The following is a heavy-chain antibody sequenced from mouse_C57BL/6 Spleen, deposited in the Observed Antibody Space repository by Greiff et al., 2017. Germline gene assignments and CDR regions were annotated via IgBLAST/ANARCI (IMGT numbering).Heavy chain of an antibody. CDR2: IWGGGGT. CDR3: ARQDDYDGFAY. CDR1: GFSLTSYG. J-gene: IGHJ3*01. V-gene: IGHV2-9*01. Sequence: VKLMESGPGLVAPSQSLSISCTVSGFSLTSYGVDWVRQPPGQGLEWLGVIWGGGGTNYNSALMSRPSISKDNSKSQVFLKMNSLQTDDTAMYYCARQDDYDGFAYWGQGTLVTVSA. D-gene: IGHD2-4*01.